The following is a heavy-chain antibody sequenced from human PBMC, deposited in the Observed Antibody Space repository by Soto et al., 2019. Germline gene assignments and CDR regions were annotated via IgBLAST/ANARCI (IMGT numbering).Heavy chain of an antibody. J-gene: IGHJ3*02. Sequence: ASVKVSCKASGYTFTSYDINWVRQATGQGLEWMGWMNPNSGNTGYAQKFQGRVTMTRNTSISTAYMELSSLRSDDTAVYYCARDGDYGGAFDIWGQGTMVTVSS. CDR1: GYTFTSYD. V-gene: IGHV1-8*01. CDR3: ARDGDYGGAFDI. D-gene: IGHD4-17*01. CDR2: MNPNSGNT.